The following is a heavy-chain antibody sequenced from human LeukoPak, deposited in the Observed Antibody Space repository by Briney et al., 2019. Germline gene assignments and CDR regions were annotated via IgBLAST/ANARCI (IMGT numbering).Heavy chain of an antibody. V-gene: IGHV1-2*02. Sequence: ASVKVSCKASGYTFTGYYMHWVRQAPGQGLEWMGWINPNSGGTNYAQKFQGRVTMTRDTSISTAYMELSRLRSDDTAVYYCAREDYVWGSYRYTPRVFDYWGQGTLVTVSS. D-gene: IGHD3-16*02. CDR2: INPNSGGT. J-gene: IGHJ4*02. CDR3: AREDYVWGSYRYTPRVFDY. CDR1: GYTFTGYY.